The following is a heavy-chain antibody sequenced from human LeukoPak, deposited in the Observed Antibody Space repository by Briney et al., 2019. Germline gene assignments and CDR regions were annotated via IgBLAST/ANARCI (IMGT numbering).Heavy chain of an antibody. J-gene: IGHJ4*02. CDR3: VRQFAS. CDR2: VSGSGSTV. Sequence: GGSLGLSCAASGFTFSDHIMNWVRQLPGKRLEWVAYVSGSGSTVYYADSVKGRFTISRDNGKSLLYLQMNSLRVEDTALYYCVRQFASWGQGTLVTVSS. V-gene: IGHV3-48*01. CDR1: GFTFSDHI.